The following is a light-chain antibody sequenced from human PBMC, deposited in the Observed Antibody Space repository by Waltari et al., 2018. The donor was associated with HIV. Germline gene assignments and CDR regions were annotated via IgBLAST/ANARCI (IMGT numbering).Light chain of an antibody. V-gene: IGLV2-18*02. CDR2: EFT. CDR1: SSDIGSYNR. J-gene: IGLJ3*02. CDR3: SSYTTRSTWV. Sequence: QSTLTQPPSVSGSLGQSVTIACSGTSSDIGSYNRVSWYQQPPGTAPKLIICEFTNRPSGVAVRFSGSKSGNTASLTISVLQAEDEADYYCSSYTTRSTWVFGGGTQLTVL.